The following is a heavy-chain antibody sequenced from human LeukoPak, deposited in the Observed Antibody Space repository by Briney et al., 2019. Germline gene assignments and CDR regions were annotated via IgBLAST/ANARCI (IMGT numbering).Heavy chain of an antibody. Sequence: GGSLRLSCAASGFTFSVYGMHWVRQAPGKGLEWVAVVSYDENTKYYADSVRGRFTISRDNSKNTLWLQMNSLRTEDTAVYYCARDPGRRLYSGGPWTFYYIDYWGQGTLVTVPS. D-gene: IGHD6-25*01. V-gene: IGHV3-30*03. J-gene: IGHJ4*02. CDR1: GFTFSVYG. CDR2: VSYDENTK. CDR3: ARDPGRRLYSGGPWTFYYIDY.